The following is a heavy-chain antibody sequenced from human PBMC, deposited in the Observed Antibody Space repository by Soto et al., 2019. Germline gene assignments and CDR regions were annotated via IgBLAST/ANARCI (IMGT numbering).Heavy chain of an antibody. Sequence: QVQLQESGPGLVKPSQTLSLPCTVSGGSISSGDYYWSWIRQHPGKGLEWIGYIYYSGSTYYNPSLKSRVTISVDPSKNQFSLKLSSVIAADTAVYYCAKTGVRGVPLAEYWGQGTLVTVSS. CDR3: AKTGVRGVPLAEY. CDR2: IYYSGST. V-gene: IGHV4-31*03. D-gene: IGHD3-10*01. J-gene: IGHJ4*02. CDR1: GGSISSGDYY.